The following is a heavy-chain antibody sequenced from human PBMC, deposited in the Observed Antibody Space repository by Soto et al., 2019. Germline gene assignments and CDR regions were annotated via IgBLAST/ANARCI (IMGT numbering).Heavy chain of an antibody. V-gene: IGHV1-18*01. CDR2: ISADNGNT. CDR3: ARRGVLPDY. Sequence: ASVKVSCKTSGYTFTNYGISWVRQAPGQGLEWMGWISADNGNTSYARNLQGRVTMTTDTSTGTSYMVRRSLTSDDTAVYYCARRGVLPDYWGQGTLVTVSS. J-gene: IGHJ4*02. D-gene: IGHD3-10*01. CDR1: GYTFTNYG.